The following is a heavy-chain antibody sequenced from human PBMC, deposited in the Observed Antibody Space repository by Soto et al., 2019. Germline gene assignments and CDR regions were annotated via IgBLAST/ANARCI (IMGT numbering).Heavy chain of an antibody. Sequence: ASVKVSCKASGYTFTSYAMHWVRQAPGQRLEWMGWINAGNGNTKYSQKFQGRVTITRDTSASTAYMELSSLRSEDTAVYYCARALHYYDSSGYYPWGQGTLVTVSS. CDR3: ARALHYYDSSGYYP. V-gene: IGHV1-3*01. J-gene: IGHJ5*02. CDR1: GYTFTSYA. CDR2: INAGNGNT. D-gene: IGHD3-22*01.